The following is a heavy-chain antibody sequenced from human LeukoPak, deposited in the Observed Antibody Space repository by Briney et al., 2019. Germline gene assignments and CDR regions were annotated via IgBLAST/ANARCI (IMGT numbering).Heavy chain of an antibody. CDR1: GGSLSSYY. CDR3: ARDREAYGSGSYHNENWFDP. V-gene: IGHV4-4*07. J-gene: IGHJ5*02. CDR2: IYTSVNT. D-gene: IGHD3-10*01. Sequence: PSETLSLTCTVSGGSLSSYYWSWTRQPAGKGREWIRRIYTSVNTNHNPSLKSRATLPVHTSKNQFFLKLSCVTAADTAVYYCARDREAYGSGSYHNENWFDPWGQGTLVTVSS.